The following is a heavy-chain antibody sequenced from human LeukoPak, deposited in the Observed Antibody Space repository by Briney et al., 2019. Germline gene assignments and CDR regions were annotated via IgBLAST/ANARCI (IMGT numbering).Heavy chain of an antibody. Sequence: PSETLSLTCIVSGGSVSDNNYYWGWLRQPPGKELEYIGNLYYGGSANYNPSLRSRVTISVDTSKNQFSLSLTSVTAADTAIYYCARDTSDPWGQGTLVTVSS. V-gene: IGHV4-61*01. CDR2: LYYGGSA. J-gene: IGHJ5*02. CDR3: ARDTSDP. CDR1: GGSVSDNNYY.